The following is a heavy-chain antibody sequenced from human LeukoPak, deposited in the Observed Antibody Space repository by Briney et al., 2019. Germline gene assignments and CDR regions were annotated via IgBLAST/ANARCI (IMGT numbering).Heavy chain of an antibody. CDR3: ARVRDYYDSSGPAGY. CDR1: GFTFSSYA. V-gene: IGHV3-30-3*01. CDR2: ISYDGSNK. D-gene: IGHD3-22*01. J-gene: IGHJ4*02. Sequence: GGSLRPSCAASGFTFSSYAMHWVRQAPGKGLEWVAVISYDGSNKYYADSVKGRFTISRDNSKNTLYLQMNSLRAEDTAAYYCARVRDYYDSSGPAGYWGQGTLVTVSS.